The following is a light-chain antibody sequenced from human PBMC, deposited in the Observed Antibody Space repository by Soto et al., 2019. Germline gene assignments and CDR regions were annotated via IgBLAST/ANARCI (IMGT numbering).Light chain of an antibody. V-gene: IGLV2-23*02. Sequence: QSVLTQPHSVSGSPGQSITISCTGTSSDVGGYNLVSWYQQHPGKAPKLMISEVSKRPSGISDRFSGSKSGSTSSLTIAGLEAEDYADYGCCSYTCTRGPNVFGGGTQLTVL. CDR3: CSYTCTRGPNV. CDR1: SSDVGGYNL. CDR2: EVS. J-gene: IGLJ7*01.